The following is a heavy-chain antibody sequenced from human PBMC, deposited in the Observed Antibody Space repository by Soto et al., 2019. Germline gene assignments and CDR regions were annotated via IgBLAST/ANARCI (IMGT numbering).Heavy chain of an antibody. V-gene: IGHV1-2*02. CDR1: GYTFTGYY. CDR2: INPNSGGT. D-gene: IGHD3-22*01. J-gene: IGHJ3*02. Sequence: ASVKVSCKASGYTFTGYYMHWVRQAPGQGLEWMGWINPNSGGTNYAQKFQGRVTMTRDTSISTAYMELSRLRSDDTAVYYCARGTYYYDSSDAFDIWGQGTVVTVSS. CDR3: ARGTYYYDSSDAFDI.